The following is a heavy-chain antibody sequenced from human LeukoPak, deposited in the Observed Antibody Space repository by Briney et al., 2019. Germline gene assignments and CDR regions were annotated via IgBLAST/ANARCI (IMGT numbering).Heavy chain of an antibody. D-gene: IGHD3-9*01. CDR3: ARREVDILTGYFGGWDY. CDR1: GGSISSYY. CDR2: INYSGST. Sequence: NPSETLSLTCIVSGGSISSYYWSWIRQPPGKGLEWIGYINYSGSTKYSASLKSRVTISVDTSKNQFSLKLSSVTAADTAVYYCARREVDILTGYFGGWDYWGQGTLVTVSS. J-gene: IGHJ4*02. V-gene: IGHV4-59*08.